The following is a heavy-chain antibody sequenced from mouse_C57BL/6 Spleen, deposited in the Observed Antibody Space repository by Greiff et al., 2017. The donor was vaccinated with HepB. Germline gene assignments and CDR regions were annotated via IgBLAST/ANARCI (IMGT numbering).Heavy chain of an antibody. CDR1: GYTFTSYD. CDR2: IYPRDGST. J-gene: IGHJ4*01. CDR3: AIYYSKDYYAMDY. D-gene: IGHD2-5*01. V-gene: IGHV1-85*01. Sequence: VHLVESGPELVKPGASVKLSCKASGYTFTSYDINWVKQRPGQGLEWIGWIYPRDGSTKYNEKFKGKATLTVDTSSSTAYMELHSLTSEDSAVYFCAIYYSKDYYAMDYWGQGTSVTVSS.